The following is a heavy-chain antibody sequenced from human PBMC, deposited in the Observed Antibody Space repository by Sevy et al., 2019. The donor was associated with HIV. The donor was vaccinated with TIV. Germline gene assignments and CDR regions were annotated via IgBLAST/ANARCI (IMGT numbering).Heavy chain of an antibody. Sequence: SETLSLTCTVSGGSISSSRHYWGWIRQSPGKRLEWIGSRFYSGGAYYNPSLLRRVTMSVDTSNNQVSLNVNSVTAAETAVYYCARHPLGNWFDLWGQGILVTVSS. CDR1: GGSISSSRHY. D-gene: IGHD3-16*01. V-gene: IGHV4-39*01. J-gene: IGHJ5*02. CDR3: ARHPLGNWFDL. CDR2: RFYSGGA.